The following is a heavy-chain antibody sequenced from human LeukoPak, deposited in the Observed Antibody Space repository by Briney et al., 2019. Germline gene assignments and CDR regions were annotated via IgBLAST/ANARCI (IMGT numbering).Heavy chain of an antibody. Sequence: GGSLRLSCAASGFTFSDYYMSWIRQAPGKGLEWVSYISSSGSTIYYADFVKGRFTISRDNAKNSLYLQMNSLRAEDTAVYYCASSTPDPYYYDSSGYSRYWGQGTLVTVSS. J-gene: IGHJ4*02. CDR2: ISSSGSTI. V-gene: IGHV3-11*01. CDR3: ASSTPDPYYYDSSGYSRY. D-gene: IGHD3-22*01. CDR1: GFTFSDYY.